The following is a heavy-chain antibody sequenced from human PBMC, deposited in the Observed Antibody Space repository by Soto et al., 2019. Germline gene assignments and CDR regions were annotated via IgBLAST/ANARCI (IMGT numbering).Heavy chain of an antibody. D-gene: IGHD3-10*01. Sequence: ASETLSLTCAVSGGSISSGGYSWSWIRQPPGKGLEWIGYIYHSGSTYYNPSLKSRVTISVDRSKNQFSLKLSSVTAADTAVYYCARVPGPWGQGTLVTVSP. CDR2: IYHSGST. CDR3: ARVPGP. CDR1: GGSISSGGYS. V-gene: IGHV4-30-2*01. J-gene: IGHJ5*02.